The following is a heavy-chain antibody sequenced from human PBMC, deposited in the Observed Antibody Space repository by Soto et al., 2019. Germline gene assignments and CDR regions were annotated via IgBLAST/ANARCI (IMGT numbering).Heavy chain of an antibody. CDR2: ISSSGTTI. CDR3: ASAPNLGSGYYFDY. D-gene: IGHD1-26*01. Sequence: PGGSMRLSCAASGFTFSSYEMNWVRQAPGKGLEWVSYISSSGTTIYYADSVKGRYTISRDNAKNSLYLQMNSLRAEDTAVYYCASAPNLGSGYYFDYWGQGTLVTVSS. J-gene: IGHJ4*02. V-gene: IGHV3-48*03. CDR1: GFTFSSYE.